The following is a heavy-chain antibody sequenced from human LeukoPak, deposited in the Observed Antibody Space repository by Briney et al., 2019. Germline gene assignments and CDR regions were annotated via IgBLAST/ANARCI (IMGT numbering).Heavy chain of an antibody. CDR2: MNPNSGDR. J-gene: IGHJ6*03. CDR1: GYTFSSYD. CDR3: ARDRFDDRSGYYYHHYYYMDV. V-gene: IGHV1-8*03. D-gene: IGHD3-22*01. Sequence: GASVKVSCKASGYTFSSYDINWVRQATGQGLEWMGWMNPNSGDRGYAQKFQGRVTITRNTSISTAYMELSSLRSEDTAVYYCARDRFDDRSGYYYHHYYYMDVWGKGTTVTVSS.